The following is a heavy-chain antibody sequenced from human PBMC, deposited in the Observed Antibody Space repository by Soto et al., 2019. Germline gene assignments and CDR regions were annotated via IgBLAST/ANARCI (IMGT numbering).Heavy chain of an antibody. D-gene: IGHD3-22*01. CDR3: ARKDKSGYFNWFDP. Sequence: PXASLKISCRTSGYKFTSSWIAWVRQMPGKGLEWMGIIFPSDSDTRYSPSFQGQVTISADRSTSTVFLQWASLKASDTAVYFCARKDKSGYFNWFDPWGQGTLVTVSS. V-gene: IGHV5-51*01. CDR1: GYKFTSSW. J-gene: IGHJ5*02. CDR2: IFPSDSDT.